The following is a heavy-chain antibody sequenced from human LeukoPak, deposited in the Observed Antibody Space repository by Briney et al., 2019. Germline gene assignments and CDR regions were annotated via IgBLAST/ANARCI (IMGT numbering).Heavy chain of an antibody. CDR1: GFTFSSNY. J-gene: IGHJ4*02. Sequence: GGSLRLSCVASGFTFSSNYMSWVRQAPGKGLEWVSVIYSGGSTYYADSVRGRFTISRDNSKNTLYLQMNSLGAEDTAVYYCARVSYYDSSGYYFLSYVDYWGQGTLVTVSS. D-gene: IGHD3-22*01. CDR3: ARVSYYDSSGYYFLSYVDY. CDR2: IYSGGST. V-gene: IGHV3-53*01.